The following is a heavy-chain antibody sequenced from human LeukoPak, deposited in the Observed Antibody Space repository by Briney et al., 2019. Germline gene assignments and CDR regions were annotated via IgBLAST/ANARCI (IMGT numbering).Heavy chain of an antibody. Sequence: PSETLSLTCTVSGGSISSYYWSWIRQPPGKGLEWIGDIYHSGSTNYNPSLKSRVTISVDTSKNQFSQKLKSVTAADTAVYHCARENRGGLEDYWGQGTLVTVSS. CDR3: ARENRGGLEDY. CDR1: GGSISSYY. D-gene: IGHD3-16*01. V-gene: IGHV4-59*01. J-gene: IGHJ4*02. CDR2: IYHSGST.